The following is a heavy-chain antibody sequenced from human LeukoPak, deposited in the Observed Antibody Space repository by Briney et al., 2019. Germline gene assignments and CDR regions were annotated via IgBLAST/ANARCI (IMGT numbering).Heavy chain of an antibody. D-gene: IGHD3-10*01. V-gene: IGHV3-23*01. Sequence: GGSLRLSCAASGFTFSSYAMSWVRQAPGKGLEWVSAISGSGGSTYYADSVKGRSTISRDNSKNTLYLQMNSLRAEDTAVYYCAKDKEEYGSGTLPLGYWGQGTLVTVSS. CDR1: GFTFSSYA. CDR2: ISGSGGST. J-gene: IGHJ4*02. CDR3: AKDKEEYGSGTLPLGY.